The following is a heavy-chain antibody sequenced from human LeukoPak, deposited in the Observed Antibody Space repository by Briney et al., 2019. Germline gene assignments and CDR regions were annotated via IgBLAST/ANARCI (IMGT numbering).Heavy chain of an antibody. J-gene: IGHJ4*02. CDR2: IDRSSNTI. V-gene: IGHV3-48*04. D-gene: IGHD3-16*02. CDR1: GFTLNTAS. CDR3: ARGVGVWGSYRYTVDY. Sequence: PGGSLRLSCAASGFTLNTASMNWVRQAPGKGLEWISYIDRSSNTIYYADSVKGRFTISRDNAKNSLYLQMNSLRAEDTAVYYCARGVGVWGSYRYTVDYWGQGTLVTVSS.